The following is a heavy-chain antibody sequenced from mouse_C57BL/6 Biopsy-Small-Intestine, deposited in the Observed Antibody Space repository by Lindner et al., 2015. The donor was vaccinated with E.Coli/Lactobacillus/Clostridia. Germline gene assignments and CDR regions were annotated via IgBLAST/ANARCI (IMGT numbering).Heavy chain of an antibody. CDR1: GYTFASYT. D-gene: IGHD4-1*01. Sequence: VQLQESGAELARPGASVKMSCKASGYTFASYTMHWVKQRPGQGLEWIGYINPSTGYTKYNQKFKDKATLTADKSSSTAYMQLNSPTSEDSAVYYCATGPYYFDYWGQGTTLTVSS. J-gene: IGHJ2*01. V-gene: IGHV1-4*01. CDR3: ATGPYYFDY. CDR2: INPSTGYT.